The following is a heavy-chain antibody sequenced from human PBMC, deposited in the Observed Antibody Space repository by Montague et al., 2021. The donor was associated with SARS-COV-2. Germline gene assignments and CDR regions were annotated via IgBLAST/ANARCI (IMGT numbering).Heavy chain of an antibody. D-gene: IGHD6-19*01. CDR1: GGSISSYY. CDR3: AGRPTPSYSSGWYLFYYAMDV. CDR2: IYYSGST. V-gene: IGHV4-59*01. Sequence: SETLSLTCTVSGGSISSYYWSWIRQPAGKGLEWIGYIYYSGSTIYNPSLKGRVTISIDTSKNQFSLKLNSVTAADTAVYYCAGRPTPSYSSGWYLFYYAMDVWGQGTTVTVSS. J-gene: IGHJ6*02.